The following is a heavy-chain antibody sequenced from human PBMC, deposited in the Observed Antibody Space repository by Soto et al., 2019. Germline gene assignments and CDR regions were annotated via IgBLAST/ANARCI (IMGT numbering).Heavy chain of an antibody. V-gene: IGHV3-23*01. J-gene: IGHJ6*04. CDR3: AKGARGYSPAAMDV. Sequence: EVQLLESGGGLVQPGGSLRLSCAASEFSFGGYAISWVRLAPGKGLEWVSGISGSGSTAFYADSVRGRFTISRDNSKNTLYLQMNRMRAEDTAVYYRAKGARGYSPAAMDVWGKGTTVTVSS. D-gene: IGHD5-18*01. CDR1: EFSFGGYA. CDR2: ISGSGSTA.